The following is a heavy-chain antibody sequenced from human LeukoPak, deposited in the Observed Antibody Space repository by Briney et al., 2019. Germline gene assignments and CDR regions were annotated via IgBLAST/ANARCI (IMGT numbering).Heavy chain of an antibody. Sequence: SETLSLTCAVYGGSFSGYYWSWIRQPPGKGLEWSGEINHSGSTNYNPSLKSRVTISVDTSKNQFSLKLSSVTAAATAVYYCARLIAAAGSTNWFDPWGQGTLVTVSS. D-gene: IGHD6-13*01. J-gene: IGHJ5*02. CDR3: ARLIAAAGSTNWFDP. CDR2: INHSGST. V-gene: IGHV4-34*01. CDR1: GGSFSGYY.